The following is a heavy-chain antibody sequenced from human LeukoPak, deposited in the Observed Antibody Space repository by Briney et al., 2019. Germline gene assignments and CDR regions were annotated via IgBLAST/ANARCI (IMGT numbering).Heavy chain of an antibody. CDR3: ATAPGYGDPSNFWY. Sequence: GASVKVSCKASGYTFTSYGISWVRQAPGQGLEWMGWISAYNGNTNYAQKLQGRVIMTTDTSTSTAYMELRSLRSDDTAVYYCATAPGYGDPSNFWYWGQGTLVTVSS. CDR1: GYTFTSYG. J-gene: IGHJ4*02. D-gene: IGHD4-17*01. V-gene: IGHV1-18*04. CDR2: ISAYNGNT.